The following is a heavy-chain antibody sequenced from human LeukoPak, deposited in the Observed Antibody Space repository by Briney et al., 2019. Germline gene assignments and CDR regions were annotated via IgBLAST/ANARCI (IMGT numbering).Heavy chain of an antibody. Sequence: ASETLSLTCTVSGGSISSSSYYWGWIRQPPGKGLEWIGSIYYSGSTYYNPSLKSRVTISVDTSKNQFSLKLSSVTAADTAVYYCARHGPTWNYGEIDCWGQGTLVTVSS. CDR2: IYYSGST. CDR1: GGSISSSSYY. CDR3: ARHGPTWNYGEIDC. V-gene: IGHV4-39*01. D-gene: IGHD1-7*01. J-gene: IGHJ4*02.